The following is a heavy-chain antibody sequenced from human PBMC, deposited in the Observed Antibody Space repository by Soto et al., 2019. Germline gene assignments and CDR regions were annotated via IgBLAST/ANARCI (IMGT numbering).Heavy chain of an antibody. CDR3: ARPEGHYCSGGSCSYYYYGMDV. Sequence: GASVKVSCKASGGTFSSYAISWVRQAPGQGLEWMGGIIPIFGTANYAQKFQGRVTITADESTSTAYMELSSLRSEDTAVYYCARPEGHYCSGGSCSYYYYGMDVWGQGTTVTVSS. CDR1: GGTFSSYA. J-gene: IGHJ6*02. CDR2: IIPIFGTA. V-gene: IGHV1-69*13. D-gene: IGHD2-15*01.